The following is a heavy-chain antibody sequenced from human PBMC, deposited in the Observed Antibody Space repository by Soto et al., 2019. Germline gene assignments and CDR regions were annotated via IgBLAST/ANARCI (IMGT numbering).Heavy chain of an antibody. CDR2: ISGSGGST. CDR1: GFTFSGYA. D-gene: IGHD3-3*01. Sequence: PGGSLRLSCAASGFTFSGYAMSWVRQAPGKGLEWVSAISGSGGSTYYADSVKGRFTISRDNSKNTLYLQMNSLRAEDTAVYYCAKDISSGGYDFWSGYYGNYFDYWGQGTLVTVSS. CDR3: AKDISSGGYDFWSGYYGNYFDY. J-gene: IGHJ4*02. V-gene: IGHV3-23*01.